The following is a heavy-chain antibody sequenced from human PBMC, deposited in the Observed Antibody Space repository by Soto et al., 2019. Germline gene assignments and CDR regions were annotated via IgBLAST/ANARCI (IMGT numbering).Heavy chain of an antibody. CDR1: GFTFSSYA. CDR3: AKSGTYYDILTALDY. J-gene: IGHJ4*02. Sequence: PGGSLRLSCAASGFTFSSYAMSWVRQAPGKGLEWVSAISGSGGSTYYADSVKGRFTISRDNSKNTLYLQMNSLRAEDTAVYYCAKSGTYYDILTALDYWGQGTLVTVSS. V-gene: IGHV3-23*01. D-gene: IGHD3-9*01. CDR2: ISGSGGST.